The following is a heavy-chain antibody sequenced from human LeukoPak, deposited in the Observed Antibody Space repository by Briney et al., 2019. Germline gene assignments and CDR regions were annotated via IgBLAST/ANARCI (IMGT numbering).Heavy chain of an antibody. CDR3: ARGYCSGGSCYRGYFDY. CDR1: GGSISSYY. D-gene: IGHD2-15*01. V-gene: IGHV4-59*01. Sequence: SETLSLTCTVSGGSISSYYWRWIRQPPGKGLEWIGYIYYSGSTNYNPSLKSRVTISVDTSKNQFSLKLSSVTAADTAVYYCARGYCSGGSCYRGYFDYWGQGTLVTVSS. CDR2: IYYSGST. J-gene: IGHJ4*02.